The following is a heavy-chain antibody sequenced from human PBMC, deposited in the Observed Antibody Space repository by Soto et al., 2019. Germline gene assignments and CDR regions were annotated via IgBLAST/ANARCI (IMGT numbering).Heavy chain of an antibody. CDR3: ARGTFLRTGYGDYYYYYGMDV. V-gene: IGHV4-34*01. Sequence: PSETLSLTCAVYGGSFSGYYWSWIRQPPGKGLEWIGEINHSGSTNYNPSLKSRVTISVDTSKNQFSLKLSSVTAADTAVYYCARGTFLRTGYGDYYYYYGMDVWGQGTKVTVSS. D-gene: IGHD4-17*01. CDR2: INHSGST. J-gene: IGHJ6*02. CDR1: GGSFSGYY.